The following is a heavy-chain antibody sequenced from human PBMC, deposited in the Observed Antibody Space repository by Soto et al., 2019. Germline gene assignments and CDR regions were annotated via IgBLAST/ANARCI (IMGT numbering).Heavy chain of an antibody. CDR3: ARNGGIAAAGTPFYYYYGMDV. V-gene: IGHV3-48*03. CDR1: GFTFSSYE. Sequence: GGSLRLSCAASGFTFSSYEMNWVRQAPGKGLEWVSYISSSGSTIYYADSVKGRFTISRDNAKNSLYLQMNSLRAEDTAVYYCARNGGIAAAGTPFYYYYGMDVWGQGTTVTVSS. J-gene: IGHJ6*02. D-gene: IGHD6-13*01. CDR2: ISSSGSTI.